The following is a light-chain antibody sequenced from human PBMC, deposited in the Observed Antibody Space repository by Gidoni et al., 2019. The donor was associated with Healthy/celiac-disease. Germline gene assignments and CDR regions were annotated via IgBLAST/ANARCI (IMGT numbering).Light chain of an antibody. CDR3: QQYGSSPGT. CDR1: QGVSSSY. Sequence: ELVLTQSPGTLSLSPGERATLSCRASQGVSSSYLAWYQQKPGQAPRLLIYGASSRTTGTPDRCSGSGSGKDFTLTISRLEPEDVAVYYCQQYGSSPGTFGQGTKVEIK. J-gene: IGKJ1*01. CDR2: GAS. V-gene: IGKV3-20*01.